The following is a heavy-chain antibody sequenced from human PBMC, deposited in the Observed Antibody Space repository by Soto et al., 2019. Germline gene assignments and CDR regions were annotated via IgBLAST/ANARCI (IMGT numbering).Heavy chain of an antibody. CDR2: ISSSSSTI. CDR3: ARDTILTGNEKSRLYYYYMDV. CDR1: GFTFSSHS. V-gene: IGHV3-48*01. J-gene: IGHJ6*03. Sequence: EVQLVESGGGLVQPGGSLRLSCAASGFTFSSHSMNWVRQAPGKGLEWVAYISSSSSTIYYADSVKGRFTISRDNAKNSLYLQMNSLRAEDTAVYYCARDTILTGNEKSRLYYYYMDVWGKGTTVTVSS. D-gene: IGHD3-9*01.